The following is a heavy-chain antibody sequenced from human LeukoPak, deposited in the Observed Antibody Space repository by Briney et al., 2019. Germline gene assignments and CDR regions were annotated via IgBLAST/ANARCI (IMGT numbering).Heavy chain of an antibody. D-gene: IGHD2-15*01. V-gene: IGHV4-59*01. Sequence: SETLSLTCTVSGGSLSSYYWSWIRQPPGKGLEWIGYIYYSGCTNYNPSLKSRVSISVDTSKNQFSLKLSSGTAADTAVYYCARGRGGGGSSNNWFDPWGQGTLVTVSS. CDR2: IYYSGCT. CDR3: ARGRGGGGSSNNWFDP. J-gene: IGHJ5*02. CDR1: GGSLSSYY.